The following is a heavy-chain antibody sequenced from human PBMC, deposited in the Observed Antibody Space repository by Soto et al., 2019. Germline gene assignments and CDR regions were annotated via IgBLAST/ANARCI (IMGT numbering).Heavy chain of an antibody. CDR1: GFTVTNKY. V-gene: IGHV3-53*01. Sequence: GESLRLSCAASGFTVTNKYMTWVRQAPGKGLEWVSLIYSGGATSYADSVKGRFTISRDNSKDILYLQVNSLRAEDTAVYYCARVDYGDYGWYFDLW. CDR2: IYSGGAT. CDR3: ARVDYGDYGWYFDL. J-gene: IGHJ2*01. D-gene: IGHD4-17*01.